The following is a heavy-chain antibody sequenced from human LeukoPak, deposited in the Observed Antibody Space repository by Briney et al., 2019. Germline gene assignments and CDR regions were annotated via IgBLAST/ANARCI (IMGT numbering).Heavy chain of an antibody. J-gene: IGHJ6*03. CDR1: GFTFSSFA. Sequence: GGSLRLSCAASGFTFSSFAMGWVRQSPGKGLEWLSTINGGGNTTFYADSVKGRFTISRDNSKNTLYLHMDGLRPDDTAIYYCTKELHVAVAVADYYYFYMDVWGRGTAVSVSS. V-gene: IGHV3-23*01. CDR3: TKELHVAVAVADYYYFYMDV. CDR2: INGGGNTT. D-gene: IGHD6-19*01.